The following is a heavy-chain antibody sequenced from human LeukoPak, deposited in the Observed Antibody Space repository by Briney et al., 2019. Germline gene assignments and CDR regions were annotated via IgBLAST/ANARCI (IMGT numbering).Heavy chain of an antibody. CDR2: TYHSGDT. V-gene: IGHV4-59*01. J-gene: IGHJ4*02. CDR3: SRSGTYAGGWYNYFVH. Sequence: PSETLSLTRTVSGGSMSSYYWSWIRLPPGKGPEWIAFTYHSGDTNYNPSLKSRVTISVDTSKNQFSLKMTSVTAADTAVYYCSRSGTYAGGWYNYFVHWGQGSLVTVSS. D-gene: IGHD6-19*01. CDR1: GGSMSSYY.